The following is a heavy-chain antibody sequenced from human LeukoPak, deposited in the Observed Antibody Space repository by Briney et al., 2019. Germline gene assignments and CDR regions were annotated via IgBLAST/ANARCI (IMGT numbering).Heavy chain of an antibody. CDR1: GFTFSNYE. J-gene: IGHJ4*02. CDR2: ISGSGSTI. Sequence: GGSLRLSCAASGFTFSNYEMNWVRQAPGKGLEWVSYISGSGSTIYYGDSLEGRFTISRDNANNSLYLQINSLRVEDTAVYYCATLWDPVAGTTQPLLWGQGTLVTVSS. D-gene: IGHD6-19*01. CDR3: ATLWDPVAGTTQPLL. V-gene: IGHV3-48*03.